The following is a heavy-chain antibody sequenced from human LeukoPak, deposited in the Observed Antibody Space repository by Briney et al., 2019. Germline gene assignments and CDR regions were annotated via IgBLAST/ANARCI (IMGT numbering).Heavy chain of an antibody. V-gene: IGHV1-46*01. Sequence: ASVKVSCKASGYTFTTYYIHWVRQAPGQGLEWMGVIDPTSGKTNYAQKFQGRVTMNRDMSTSTIYLELTSLRSDDTAFYYRARDLRTVTVAGLGVFDIWGQGTIVSVSS. CDR2: IDPTSGKT. CDR1: GYTFTTYY. CDR3: ARDLRTVTVAGLGVFDI. J-gene: IGHJ3*02. D-gene: IGHD6-19*01.